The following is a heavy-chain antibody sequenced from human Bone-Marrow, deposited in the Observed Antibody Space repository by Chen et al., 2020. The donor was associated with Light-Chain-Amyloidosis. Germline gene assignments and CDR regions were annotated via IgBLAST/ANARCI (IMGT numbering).Heavy chain of an antibody. Sequence: EVQLVESGGGLIQPGVSLRLSCAASGFTVSSNYMSWVRQAPGKGLEWVSVIYSGGSTYYADSVKGRFTISRDNSKNTLYLQMNSLRAEDTAVYYCARGRYSYGPFEFDYWGQGTLVTVSS. D-gene: IGHD5-18*01. V-gene: IGHV3-53*01. CDR2: IYSGGST. CDR3: ARGRYSYGPFEFDY. CDR1: GFTVSSNY. J-gene: IGHJ4*02.